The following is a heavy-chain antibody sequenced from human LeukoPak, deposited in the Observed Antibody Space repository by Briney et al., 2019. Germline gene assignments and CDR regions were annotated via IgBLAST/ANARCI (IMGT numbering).Heavy chain of an antibody. CDR2: IIPILGIA. Sequence: SVKVSCKAYGGTFSSYAISWVRQAPGQGLEWMGRIIPILGIANYAQKFQGRVTITADKSTSTAYMELSSLRSEDTAVYYCARDRGGYGDYLWGQGTLVTVSS. V-gene: IGHV1-69*04. CDR1: GGTFSSYA. J-gene: IGHJ5*02. D-gene: IGHD4-17*01. CDR3: ARDRGGYGDYL.